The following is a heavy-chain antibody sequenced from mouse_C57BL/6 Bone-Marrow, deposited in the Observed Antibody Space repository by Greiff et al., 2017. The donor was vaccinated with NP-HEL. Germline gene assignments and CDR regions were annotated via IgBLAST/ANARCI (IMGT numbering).Heavy chain of an antibody. CDR3: ARGVYSFAY. CDR2: IYPGSGNT. V-gene: IGHV1-66*01. Sequence: QVHVKQSGPELVKPGASVKISCKASGYSFTSYYIHWVKQRPGQGLEWIGWIYPGSGNTKYNEKFKGKATLTADTSSSTAYMQLSSLTSEDSAVYYCARGVYSFAYWGQGTLVTVSA. J-gene: IGHJ3*01. CDR1: GYSFTSYY.